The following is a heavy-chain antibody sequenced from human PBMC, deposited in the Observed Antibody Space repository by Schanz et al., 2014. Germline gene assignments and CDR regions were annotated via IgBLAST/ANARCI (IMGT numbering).Heavy chain of an antibody. CDR3: AKGPYYYYYMDV. J-gene: IGHJ6*03. Sequence: EVQLVQSGGGLVQPGGSLRLSCAASGFTFSDYSMNWVRQAPGKGPEWVSYIRSSSTPIYYADSVKGRFTISRDNAKNSLYLEMNSLRADDTAVYYCAKGPYYYYYMDVWGNGTTVTVSS. V-gene: IGHV3-48*01. CDR2: IRSSSTPI. CDR1: GFTFSDYS.